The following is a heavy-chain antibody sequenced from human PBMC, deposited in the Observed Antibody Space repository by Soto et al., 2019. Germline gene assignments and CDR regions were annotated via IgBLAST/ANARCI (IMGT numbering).Heavy chain of an antibody. CDR1: GGSFSGYY. V-gene: IGHV4-34*01. D-gene: IGHD6-19*01. Sequence: QVQLQQWGAGLLKPSETLSLTCAVYGGSFSGYYWSWIRQPPGKGLEWIGEINHSGSTNYNPSLKSRVTISGDSSKHQFSLKLSSVTAADPAVYYCARWGSGWYYFDYWGQGTLVTVSS. J-gene: IGHJ4*02. CDR2: INHSGST. CDR3: ARWGSGWYYFDY.